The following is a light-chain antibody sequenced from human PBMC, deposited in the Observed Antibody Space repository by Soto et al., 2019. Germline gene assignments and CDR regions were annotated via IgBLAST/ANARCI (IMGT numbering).Light chain of an antibody. V-gene: IGKV3-20*01. Sequence: EIVMTQSPATLSVSPGERATLSCRASQSVSSSYLAWYQQKPGQAPRLLIYGASSRATDIPDRFSGSGSGTDFTLTISRLEPEDFAVYYCQQYGSSSWTFGQGTKVDIK. CDR3: QQYGSSSWT. CDR2: GAS. CDR1: QSVSSSY. J-gene: IGKJ1*01.